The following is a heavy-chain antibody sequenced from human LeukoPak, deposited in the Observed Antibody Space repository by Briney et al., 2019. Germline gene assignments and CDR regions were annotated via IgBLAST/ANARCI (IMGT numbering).Heavy chain of an antibody. Sequence: GASVNVSCKASGGTFSSYTISWVRQAPGQGLEWMGRIIPILGIANYAQKFQGRVTITADKSTSTAYMELSSLRSEDTAVYYCAISGSYSNWFDPWGQGTLVTVSS. CDR2: IIPILGIA. D-gene: IGHD1-26*01. J-gene: IGHJ5*02. CDR3: AISGSYSNWFDP. CDR1: GGTFSSYT. V-gene: IGHV1-69*02.